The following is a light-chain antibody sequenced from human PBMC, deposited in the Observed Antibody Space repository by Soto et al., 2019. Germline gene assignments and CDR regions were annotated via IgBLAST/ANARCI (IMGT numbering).Light chain of an antibody. CDR2: RAS. CDR1: QSVSSN. CDR3: QQYNDWPPIT. J-gene: IGKJ5*01. Sequence: EIMMTQSPATLSVSPGERATVSCRASQSVSSNLAWYQQKPGQAPRLLIYRASTRAAGIPARFSGSGSGTAFTLTISSLQSEDFAVYYCQQYNDWPPITFGQGTRLEIK. V-gene: IGKV3D-15*01.